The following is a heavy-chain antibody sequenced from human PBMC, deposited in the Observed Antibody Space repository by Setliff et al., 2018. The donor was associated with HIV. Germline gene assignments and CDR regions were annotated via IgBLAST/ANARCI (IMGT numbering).Heavy chain of an antibody. CDR2: IFHSGSP. CDR1: GGSIISSHW. Sequence: SETLSLTCTVSGGSIISSHWWSWVRQPPGKGLEWIGEIFHSGSPNYNPSLKSRLSLSVDTSKNHISLKLTSVTAADTAVYYCAREADGIDSWGQGTLVTVSS. J-gene: IGHJ4*02. D-gene: IGHD6-19*01. CDR3: AREADGIDS. V-gene: IGHV4-4*02.